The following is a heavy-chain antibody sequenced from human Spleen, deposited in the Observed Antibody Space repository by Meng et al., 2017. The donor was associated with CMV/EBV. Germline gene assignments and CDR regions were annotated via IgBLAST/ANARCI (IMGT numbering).Heavy chain of an antibody. CDR3: ARVRGRGYYDFWRGYYFDY. D-gene: IGHD3-3*01. CDR2: INHSGST. V-gene: IGHV4-34*01. CDR1: SFSGYY. J-gene: IGHJ4*02. Sequence: SFSGYYWSWIRQQPGKGLEWIGEINHSGSTNYNPSLKSPVTISVDTSKNQFSLKVTSVTAADTAVYYCARVRGRGYYDFWRGYYFDYWAQGTLVTVSS.